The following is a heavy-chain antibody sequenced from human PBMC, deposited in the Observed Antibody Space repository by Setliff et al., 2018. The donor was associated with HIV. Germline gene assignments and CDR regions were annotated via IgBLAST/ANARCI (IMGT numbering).Heavy chain of an antibody. CDR2: INAGNGNT. CDR1: GYTFTSYA. D-gene: IGHD3-22*01. V-gene: IGHV1-3*01. CDR3: ATGRHYYDSSDYPANPFDV. J-gene: IGHJ3*01. Sequence: GASVKVSCKASGYTFTSYAMHWVRQAPGQRLEWMGWINAGNGNTKYSQKFQGRVTITRDTSASTAYMELSSLRPEDTAVYYCATGRHYYDSSDYPANPFDVWGQGTLVTVSS.